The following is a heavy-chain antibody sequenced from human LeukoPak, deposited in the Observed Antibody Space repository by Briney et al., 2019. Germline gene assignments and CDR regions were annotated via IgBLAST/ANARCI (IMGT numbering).Heavy chain of an antibody. D-gene: IGHD3-10*01. CDR3: ARDRGYGSGSYLY. Sequence: GGSLRLSCAASGFTFSSYAMHWVRQAPGKGLEWVANIKQDGSEKYYVDSVKGRFTISRDNAKNSLHLQMNSLRAEDTAVYYCARDRGYGSGSYLYWGQGTLVTVSS. CDR2: IKQDGSEK. CDR1: GFTFSSYA. J-gene: IGHJ4*02. V-gene: IGHV3-7*01.